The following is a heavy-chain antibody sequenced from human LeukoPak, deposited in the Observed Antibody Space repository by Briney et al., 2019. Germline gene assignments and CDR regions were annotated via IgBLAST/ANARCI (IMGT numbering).Heavy chain of an antibody. Sequence: GESLKISCKGSGXTFTNYWIGWVRQMPGKGLEWMGIIYPGNSDTRYSPSFQGRVTILADKSISTAYLQWSSLKASDTGIYYCARHGPVDMATTDCDYWGQGTLVTVSP. CDR3: ARHGPVDMATTDCDY. D-gene: IGHD5-24*01. CDR2: IYPGNSDT. J-gene: IGHJ4*02. CDR1: GXTFTNYW. V-gene: IGHV5-51*01.